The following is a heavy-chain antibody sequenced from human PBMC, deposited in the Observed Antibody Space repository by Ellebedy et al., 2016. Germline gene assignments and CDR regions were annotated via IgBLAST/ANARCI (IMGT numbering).Heavy chain of an antibody. D-gene: IGHD3-9*01. J-gene: IGHJ6*02. Sequence: GESLKISXAASGLTFSSYAMSWVRQPPGKELEWVSAISGSGDNTYYADSVKGRFTISRDNSKNTLYLQMNSLRVEDTAVYYCAKGGTNFDWLLSPNYYYGMDVWGQGTPVTVSS. CDR2: ISGSGDNT. V-gene: IGHV3-23*01. CDR3: AKGGTNFDWLLSPNYYYGMDV. CDR1: GLTFSSYA.